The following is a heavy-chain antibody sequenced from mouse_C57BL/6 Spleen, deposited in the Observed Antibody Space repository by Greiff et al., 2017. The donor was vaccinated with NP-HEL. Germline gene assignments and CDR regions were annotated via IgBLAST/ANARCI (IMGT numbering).Heavy chain of an antibody. CDR3: AQLAMDY. V-gene: IGHV3-1*01. Sequence: EVQLQESGPGMVKPSQSLSLTCTVTGYSITSGYDWHWIRHFPGNKLEWMGYISYSGSTNYNPSLKSRISITHDTSKNHFFLKVNSVTTEDTATYYCAQLAMDYWGQGTSVTVSS. CDR2: ISYSGST. CDR1: GYSITSGYD. J-gene: IGHJ4*01. D-gene: IGHD1-3*01.